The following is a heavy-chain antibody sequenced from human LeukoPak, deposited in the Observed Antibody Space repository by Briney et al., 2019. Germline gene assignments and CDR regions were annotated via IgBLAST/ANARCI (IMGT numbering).Heavy chain of an antibody. CDR1: GFIFNNNA. V-gene: IGHV3-23*01. Sequence: QPGGSLRLSCAASGFIFNNNAMSWVRQAPGKGLEWVSAISTSGGSTYYPDSVKGRFTISRDNSKNTLYLQMNSLRAEDTAVYYCARDQCSYDSSGHHSCYFDYWGQGTLVTVSS. CDR3: ARDQCSYDSSGHHSCYFDY. J-gene: IGHJ4*02. D-gene: IGHD3-22*01. CDR2: ISTSGGST.